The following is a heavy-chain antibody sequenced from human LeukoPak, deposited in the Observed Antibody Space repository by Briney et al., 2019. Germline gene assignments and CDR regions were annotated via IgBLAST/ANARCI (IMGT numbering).Heavy chain of an antibody. CDR3: ARAGPELRYCSGGSCYSVWFDP. D-gene: IGHD2-15*01. V-gene: IGHV1-2*02. CDR2: INPNSGGT. CDR1: GYTFTGYY. J-gene: IGHJ5*02. Sequence: ASVKVSCKASGYTFTGYYMHWVRRAPGQGLEWMGWINPNSGGTNYAQQFQGRVTMTRDTSISRAYMELSRLRSDDTAVYYCARAGPELRYCSGGSCYSVWFDPWGQGTLVTVSS.